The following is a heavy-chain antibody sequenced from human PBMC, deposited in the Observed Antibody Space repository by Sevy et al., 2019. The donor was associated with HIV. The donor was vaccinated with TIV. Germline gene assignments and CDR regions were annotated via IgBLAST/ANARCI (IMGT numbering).Heavy chain of an antibody. CDR1: GFSFSWYW. Sequence: GGSLRLSCAASGFSFSWYWMSWVRQTPEKGLEWVAVISYDGSNKYYADSVKGRFTISRDNSKNTLYLQMNSLRAEDTAVYYCARDQHDYGGNLRTGWFDPWGQGTLVTVSS. V-gene: IGHV3-30-3*01. J-gene: IGHJ5*02. D-gene: IGHD4-17*01. CDR3: ARDQHDYGGNLRTGWFDP. CDR2: ISYDGSNK.